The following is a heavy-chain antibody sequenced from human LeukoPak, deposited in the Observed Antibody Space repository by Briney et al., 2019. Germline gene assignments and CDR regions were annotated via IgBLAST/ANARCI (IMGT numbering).Heavy chain of an antibody. Sequence: GGSLRLSCAASGFTFSSYSMNWVRQAPGKGLEWVSSISSSSSYIYYADSVKGRFTISRDNAKNPLYLQMNSLRAEDTAVYYCARPHLGPMVYATYYYYYMDVWGKGTTVTVSS. J-gene: IGHJ6*03. V-gene: IGHV3-21*01. D-gene: IGHD2-8*01. CDR1: GFTFSSYS. CDR2: ISSSSSYI. CDR3: ARPHLGPMVYATYYYYYMDV.